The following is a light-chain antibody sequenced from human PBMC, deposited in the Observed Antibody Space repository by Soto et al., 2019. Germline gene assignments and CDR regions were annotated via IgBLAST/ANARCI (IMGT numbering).Light chain of an antibody. CDR1: QDISSA. CDR3: QQFNNYPRT. J-gene: IGKJ2*01. Sequence: AIQLTQSPSSLSASVGDRVTLTCRASQDISSALVWYQQKPGEAPKVLIYDASKSESGVPSRFSGGGSGTDFTLTIRNLQPEDLATYHCQQFNNYPRTFGQGTKLEIK. V-gene: IGKV1D-13*01. CDR2: DAS.